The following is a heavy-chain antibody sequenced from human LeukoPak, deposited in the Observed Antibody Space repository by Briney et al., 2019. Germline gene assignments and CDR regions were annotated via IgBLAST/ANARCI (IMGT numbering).Heavy chain of an antibody. CDR3: AKAYKGYCSGGSCYSIPPV. J-gene: IGHJ4*02. Sequence: PGGSLRLSCAASGFTFSSYGMHWVRQAPGKGLEWVAFIRYDGSNKYYADSVKGRFTISRDNSKNTLYLQMNSLRAEDTAVYYCAKAYKGYCSGGSCYSIPPVWGPRTLVTVSS. CDR1: GFTFSSYG. V-gene: IGHV3-30*02. CDR2: IRYDGSNK. D-gene: IGHD2-15*01.